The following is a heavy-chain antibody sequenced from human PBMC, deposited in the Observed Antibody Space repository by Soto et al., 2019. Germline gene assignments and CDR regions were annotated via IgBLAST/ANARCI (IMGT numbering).Heavy chain of an antibody. D-gene: IGHD5-18*01. CDR1: GGTFSSYT. J-gene: IGHJ6*02. Sequence: ASVKVSCKASGGTFSSYTISWVRQAPGQGLEWMGGIIPIFGTANYAQKFQGRVTITADKSTSTAYMELSSLRSEGTAVYYCARAVTAMVLRHYGMDVWGQGTPIPVSS. CDR2: IIPIFGTA. CDR3: ARAVTAMVLRHYGMDV. V-gene: IGHV1-69*06.